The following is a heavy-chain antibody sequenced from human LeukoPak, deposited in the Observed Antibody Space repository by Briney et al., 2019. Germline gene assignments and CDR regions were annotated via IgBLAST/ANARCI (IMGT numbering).Heavy chain of an antibody. CDR1: GDTFSDYY. D-gene: IGHD5-12*01. V-gene: IGHV1-2*02. CDR2: INPNNGGT. CDR3: AIRTLGLLRKGGAMDV. Sequence: ASVKVSCNASGDTFSDYYAHWVRQAPGQGLEWMGWINPNNGGTNYAQKFQGRVTMTRDTSISTAYMELSRLRSADTAVYYCAIRTLGLLRKGGAMDVWGKGTTVTVSS. J-gene: IGHJ6*03.